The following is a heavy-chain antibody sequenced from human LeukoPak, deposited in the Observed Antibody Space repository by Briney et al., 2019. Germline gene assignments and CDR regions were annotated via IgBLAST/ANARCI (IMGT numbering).Heavy chain of an antibody. D-gene: IGHD7-27*01. CDR1: GVTFSKNA. Sequence: GGSLRLSCAASGVTFSKNAMSWVRQAPGKGLEWVSAFGGTDGRTYYADSVKGRFTISRDNSKNTLYLQMNSLRADDTAVYYCAKDVLNWEFDYWGQGTLVTASS. CDR2: FGGTDGRT. J-gene: IGHJ4*02. V-gene: IGHV3-23*01. CDR3: AKDVLNWEFDY.